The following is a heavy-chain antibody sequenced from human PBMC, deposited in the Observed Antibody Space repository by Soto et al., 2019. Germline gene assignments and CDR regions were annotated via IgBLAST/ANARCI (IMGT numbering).Heavy chain of an antibody. CDR1: GGSISSMGHS. CDR3: ARGNSSSWPYFDY. D-gene: IGHD6-13*01. CDR2: IYYSGST. J-gene: IGHJ4*02. V-gene: IGHV4-39*01. Sequence: PXETLTLTCSVSGGSISSMGHSWTWIRQQPGKGLEWIGYIYYSGSTDYNPSLKSRVTISVDTSKNQFSLKLSSVTAADTAVYYCARGNSSSWPYFDYWGQGTLVTVSS.